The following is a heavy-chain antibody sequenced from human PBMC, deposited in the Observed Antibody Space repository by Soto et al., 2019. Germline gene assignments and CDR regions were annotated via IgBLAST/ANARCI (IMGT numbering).Heavy chain of an antibody. V-gene: IGHV3-23*01. J-gene: IGHJ4*02. CDR3: AKDLGGALAGTRFDF. Sequence: GGSLRLSCAASGFTFNSYAMSWVRQAPGKGLQWVSTISGNGVSTYYADSVKGRFTISRDNSENTLYLQMNSLRAEDTAVYYCAKDLGGALAGTRFDFWGPGTVVTVSS. D-gene: IGHD6-19*01. CDR2: ISGNGVST. CDR1: GFTFNSYA.